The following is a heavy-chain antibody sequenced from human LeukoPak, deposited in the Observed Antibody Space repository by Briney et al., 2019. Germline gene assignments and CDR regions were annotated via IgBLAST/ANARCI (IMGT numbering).Heavy chain of an antibody. CDR3: ASGSLRNYYDSSGYYYYGMDV. Sequence: SGTLSLTCAVSGGSISSSNWWSWVRQPPGKGLEWIGEIYHSGSTNYNPSLKSRVTISVDKSKNQFSLKLSSVTAADTAVYYCASGSLRNYYDSSGYYYYGMDVWGQGTLVTVSS. J-gene: IGHJ6*02. V-gene: IGHV4-4*02. D-gene: IGHD3-22*01. CDR2: IYHSGST. CDR1: GGSISSSNW.